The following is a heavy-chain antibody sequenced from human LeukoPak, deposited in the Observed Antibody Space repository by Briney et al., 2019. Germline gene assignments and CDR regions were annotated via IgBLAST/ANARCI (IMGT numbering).Heavy chain of an antibody. V-gene: IGHV1-69*04. CDR2: IIPILGIA. D-gene: IGHD3-22*01. CDR3: ASRGMRDYYDSSGYYWFDY. J-gene: IGHJ4*02. Sequence: ASVKVSCKASGGTFSSYAISWVRQAPGQRLEWMGRIIPILGIANYAQKFQGRVTITADKSTSTAYMELSSLRSEDTAVYYCASRGMRDYYDSSGYYWFDYWGQGTLVTVSS. CDR1: GGTFSSYA.